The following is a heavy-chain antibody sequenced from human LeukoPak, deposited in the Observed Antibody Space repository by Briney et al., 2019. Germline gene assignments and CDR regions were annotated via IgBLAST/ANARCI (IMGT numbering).Heavy chain of an antibody. J-gene: IGHJ4*02. Sequence: PGRSLRLSCAASELAFSNHAMHWVRQAPGKGLEWVAFIVYDGSNKNYADSVKGRFTIARDNSKNTLYLQMNSLRAEDTAVYYCARARTDCGSTSCYGHLDYWGQGTLVTVSS. V-gene: IGHV3-30*04. CDR3: ARARTDCGSTSCYGHLDY. D-gene: IGHD2-2*01. CDR2: IVYDGSNK. CDR1: ELAFSNHA.